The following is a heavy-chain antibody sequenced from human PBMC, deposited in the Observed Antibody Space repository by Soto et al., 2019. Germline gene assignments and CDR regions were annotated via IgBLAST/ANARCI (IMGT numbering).Heavy chain of an antibody. V-gene: IGHV1-69*06. D-gene: IGHD3-22*01. J-gene: IGHJ4*02. CDR3: AGRAGYLSGYYSPYFDY. CDR2: IIPIFGTA. Sequence: SVKVSCKASGGTFSSYAISWVRQAPGQGLEWMGGIIPIFGTANYAQKFQGRVTITADKSTSTAYMELSSLRSEDTAVYYCAGRAGYLSGYYSPYFDYWGRGTLVTVSS. CDR1: GGTFSSYA.